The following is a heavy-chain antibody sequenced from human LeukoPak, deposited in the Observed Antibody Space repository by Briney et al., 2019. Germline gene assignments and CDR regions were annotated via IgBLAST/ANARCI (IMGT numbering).Heavy chain of an antibody. D-gene: IGHD2/OR15-2a*01. V-gene: IGHV3-15*01. CDR2: IKSNADGGTP. J-gene: IGHJ4*02. CDR3: TTFYHEYSPY. Sequence: GGSLRLSCAASGFSFMNAWMIWVRQAPGKGLEWVGRIKSNADGGTPDYAAPARGRFTISRDDSKNTPYLQMNSLKTEDTAVYYCTTFYHEYSPYWGRGTLVTVSS. CDR1: GFSFMNAW.